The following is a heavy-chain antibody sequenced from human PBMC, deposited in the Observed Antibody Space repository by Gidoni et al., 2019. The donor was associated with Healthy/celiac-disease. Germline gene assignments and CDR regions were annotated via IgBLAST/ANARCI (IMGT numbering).Heavy chain of an antibody. CDR1: GFPFSSYS. Sequence: EVQLVESGGGLVKPGGSLRLSCAASGFPFSSYSMNWVRQAPGKGLEWVSSISSSSSYIYYADSVKGRFTISRDNAKNSLYLQMNSLRAEDTAVYYCARGGTRSSWPFGWGQGTLVTVSS. CDR3: ARGGTRSSWPFG. J-gene: IGHJ4*02. D-gene: IGHD6-13*01. CDR2: ISSSSSYI. V-gene: IGHV3-21*01.